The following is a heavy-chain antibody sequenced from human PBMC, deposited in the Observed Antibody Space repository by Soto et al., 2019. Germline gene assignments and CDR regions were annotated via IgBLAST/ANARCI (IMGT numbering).Heavy chain of an antibody. Sequence: GGSLRLSCAASGFTFSSYAMSWVRQAPGKGLEWVSAISGSGGSTYYADSVKGRFTISRDNSKNTLYLQMNSLRAEDTAVYYCANGMEWLRLGDDYWGQGTLVTVSS. CDR3: ANGMEWLRLGDDY. V-gene: IGHV3-23*01. J-gene: IGHJ4*02. CDR2: ISGSGGST. D-gene: IGHD5-12*01. CDR1: GFTFSSYA.